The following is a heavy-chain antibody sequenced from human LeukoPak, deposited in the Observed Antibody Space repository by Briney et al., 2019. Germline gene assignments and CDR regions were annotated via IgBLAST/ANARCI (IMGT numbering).Heavy chain of an antibody. V-gene: IGHV3-21*01. J-gene: IGHJ4*02. D-gene: IGHD5-24*01. Sequence: GGSLRLSCAASGFTFSSYRMNWVRQAPGKGQEWVSLISSNSSHTYNADSVKGRFTISRDNAKNSLYLEMNSLRVEDTAVYYCARTRDGYNFGPFDCWGQGTLVTISS. CDR1: GFTFSSYR. CDR3: ARTRDGYNFGPFDC. CDR2: ISSNSSHT.